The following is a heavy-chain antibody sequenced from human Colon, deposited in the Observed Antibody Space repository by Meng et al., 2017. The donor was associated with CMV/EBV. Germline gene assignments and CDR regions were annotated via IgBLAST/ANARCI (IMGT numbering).Heavy chain of an antibody. Sequence: FSCSDFPVSWVRQNAAKGLEWVSAITSGGNTYYADSLKGRFTISRDNSKNALYLQMSTLSAEDTAVYYCAKGRWESSSGGGVDPFDCWGQGTLVTVSS. CDR3: AKGRWESSSGGGVDPFDC. CDR2: ITSGGNT. V-gene: IGHV3-23*01. CDR1: FSCSDFP. D-gene: IGHD3-22*01. J-gene: IGHJ4*02.